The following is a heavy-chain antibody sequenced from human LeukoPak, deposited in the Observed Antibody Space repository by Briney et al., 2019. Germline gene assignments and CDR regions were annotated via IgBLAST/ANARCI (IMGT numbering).Heavy chain of an antibody. J-gene: IGHJ2*01. CDR2: ISGSGGST. CDR3: AKAWGSLSWYFDL. D-gene: IGHD7-27*01. Sequence: GGSLRLSCAASGSTFSSYAMSWVRQAPGKGLEWVSAISGSGGSTYYADSVKGRFTISRDNSKNTLYLQMNSLRAEDTAVYYCAKAWGSLSWYFDLWGRGTLVTVSS. V-gene: IGHV3-23*01. CDR1: GSTFSSYA.